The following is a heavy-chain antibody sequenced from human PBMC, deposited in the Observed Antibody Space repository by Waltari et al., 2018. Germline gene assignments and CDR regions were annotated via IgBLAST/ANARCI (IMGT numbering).Heavy chain of an antibody. CDR2: LDPKDGET. J-gene: IGHJ6*02. CDR3: ATDRAQSDFWSGPTTYYYYGMDV. V-gene: IGHV1-24*01. D-gene: IGHD3-3*01. CDR1: GYTLTELS. Sequence: QVQLVQSGAEVKKPGASVKVSCKVSGYTLTELSMHWVRQAPGKGLAWMGGLDPKDGETINERKFQGRVTMTEDTTTDTAYMELSSLRSEDTAVYYCATDRAQSDFWSGPTTYYYYGMDVWGQGTTVTVSS.